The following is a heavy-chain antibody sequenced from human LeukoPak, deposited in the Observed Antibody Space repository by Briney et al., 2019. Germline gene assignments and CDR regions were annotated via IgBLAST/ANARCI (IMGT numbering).Heavy chain of an antibody. V-gene: IGHV3-48*03. CDR2: ISSSGSTI. D-gene: IGHD3-22*01. J-gene: IGHJ4*02. CDR1: GFTFSSYE. CDR3: ARSGYYAGHFDY. Sequence: PGGSLRLSCAASGFTFSSYEMNWVRQAPGKGLEWVSYISSSGSTIYYADSVKGRFTISRDNAKNSLYLQMNSLRAEDTAVYYCARSGYYAGHFDYWGQGTLVTVSS.